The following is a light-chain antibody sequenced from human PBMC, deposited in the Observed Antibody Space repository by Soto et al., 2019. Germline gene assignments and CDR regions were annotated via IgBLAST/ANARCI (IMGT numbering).Light chain of an antibody. CDR3: CSYAGTYTWV. J-gene: IGLJ3*02. CDR2: DVS. CDR1: SSDVGGYNS. Sequence: QSALTQPRSVSGSPVQSVTISCTGTSSDVGGYNSVSWYQQYPGKAPKLMIYDVSKRPSGVPDRFSGSKSGNAASLTISGLQAEDEADYYCCSYAGTYTWVFGGGTKLTVL. V-gene: IGLV2-11*01.